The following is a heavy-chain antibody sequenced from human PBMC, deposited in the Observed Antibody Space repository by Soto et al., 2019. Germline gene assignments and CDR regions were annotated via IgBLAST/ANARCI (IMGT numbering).Heavy chain of an antibody. CDR1: GYTFTSYY. CDR2: ISVYNGNT. J-gene: IGHJ4*02. D-gene: IGHD3-10*01. Sequence: GASVKVSCKASGYTFTSYYMHWVRQAPGQGLEWMGWISVYNGNTNYAQKLQGRVTTTTDTSTSTVYMELRSLRSDDTAVYYCARDGYYGPGSIDYWGQGTLVTVSS. CDR3: ARDGYYGPGSIDY. V-gene: IGHV1-18*04.